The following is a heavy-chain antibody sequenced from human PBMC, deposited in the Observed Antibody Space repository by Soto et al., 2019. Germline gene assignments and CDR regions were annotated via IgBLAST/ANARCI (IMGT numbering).Heavy chain of an antibody. J-gene: IGHJ6*03. D-gene: IGHD4-17*01. CDR1: GYTFTSYY. CDR3: ARDPLHRTTLFDYGDYLDYYYYYMDV. Sequence: GASVKVSCKASGYTFTSYYMHWVRQAPGQGLEWMGIINPSGGSTSYAQKFQGRVTMTRDTSTSTVYMELSSLRSEDTAVYYCARDPLHRTTLFDYGDYLDYYYYYMDVWGKGTTVTVSS. V-gene: IGHV1-46*03. CDR2: INPSGGST.